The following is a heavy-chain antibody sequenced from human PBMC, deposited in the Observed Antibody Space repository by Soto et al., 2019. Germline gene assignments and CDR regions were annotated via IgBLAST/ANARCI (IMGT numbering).Heavy chain of an antibody. CDR1: GGTFSSYA. CDR3: ARASLLGTGTTLSYYSGMDV. V-gene: IGHV1-69*01. J-gene: IGHJ6*02. Sequence: QVQLVQSGAEVKKPGSSVKVSCKASGGTFSSYAISWVRQAPGQGLEWMGGIIPIFGTANYAQKFQGRVTITSDESTSTAYMELSSLRSQDTAVYYCARASLLGTGTTLSYYSGMDVWGQGTTVTVSS. CDR2: IIPIFGTA. D-gene: IGHD1-1*01.